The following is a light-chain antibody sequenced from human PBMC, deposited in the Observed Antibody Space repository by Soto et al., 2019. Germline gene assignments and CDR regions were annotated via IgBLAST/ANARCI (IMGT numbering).Light chain of an antibody. CDR3: QQYVHWPPE. V-gene: IGKV3-15*01. Sequence: EIVMTQSPSTVSVSLGDRVTLTCRASQSVSGNLAWYQQKPGQAPRLLISHASARATGVPARFSGSGSGTDFTLTISGLQSEDFAVYYCQQYVHWPPEFGPGTKVDIK. CDR1: QSVSGN. J-gene: IGKJ3*01. CDR2: HAS.